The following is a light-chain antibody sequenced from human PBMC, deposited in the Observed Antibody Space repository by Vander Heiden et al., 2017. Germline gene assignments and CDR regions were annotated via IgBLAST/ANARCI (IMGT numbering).Light chain of an antibody. Sequence: MTKSPSSVYGSRGDRVTITCRASQRISSYLNWNQHTPGKAPKLLIYAPSSLQSRVPSTFSGSGSGTDVTLTISSLQPEDFATYYCQQSYSTPPTFGQGTKLEIK. J-gene: IGKJ2*01. CDR3: QQSYSTPPT. V-gene: IGKV1-39*01. CDR2: APS. CDR1: QRISSY.